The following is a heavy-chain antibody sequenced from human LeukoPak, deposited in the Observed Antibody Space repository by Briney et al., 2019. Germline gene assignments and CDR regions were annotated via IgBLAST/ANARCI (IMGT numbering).Heavy chain of an antibody. CDR3: ARDPFGITGTTTYNWFDP. CDR2: FDPEDGET. V-gene: IGHV1-24*01. CDR1: GYTLTELS. D-gene: IGHD1-7*01. J-gene: IGHJ5*02. Sequence: ASVKVSCKVSGYTLTELSMHWVRQAPGKGLEWMGGFDPEDGETIYAQKFQGRVTMTEDTSTDTAYMELTSLRSDDTAVYYCARDPFGITGTTTYNWFDPWGQGTLVTVSS.